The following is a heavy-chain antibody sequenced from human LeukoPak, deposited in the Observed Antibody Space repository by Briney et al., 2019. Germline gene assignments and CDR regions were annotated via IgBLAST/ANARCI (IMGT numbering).Heavy chain of an antibody. D-gene: IGHD3-22*01. Sequence: PGRSLRLSCVASGFTFSSYGMHWVRQAPGKGLEWVAIISYDGIDKYYADSVKGRFTISRDNSKNTLYLQMNSLRAEDTAVYYCASIMRDYYDSSGTLFDYWGQGTLVTVSS. CDR3: ASIMRDYYDSSGTLFDY. V-gene: IGHV3-30*03. J-gene: IGHJ4*02. CDR2: ISYDGIDK. CDR1: GFTFSSYG.